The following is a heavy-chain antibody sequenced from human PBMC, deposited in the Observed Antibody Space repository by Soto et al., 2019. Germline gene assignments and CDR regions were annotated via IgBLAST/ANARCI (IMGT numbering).Heavy chain of an antibody. CDR3: ATDALAAAGTRTDY. CDR2: IAYDGSNK. J-gene: IGHJ4*02. Sequence: QVQLVESGGGVVQPGKSLRLSCVASGFTFSSYGMHRFRQAPGKGLEWVAVIAYDGSNKYYADSVKGRFTVSRDNSKNTLYLQMNSLRAEDTAVYYCATDALAAAGTRTDYWGQGTLVTVTS. V-gene: IGHV3-30*03. CDR1: GFTFSSYG. D-gene: IGHD6-13*01.